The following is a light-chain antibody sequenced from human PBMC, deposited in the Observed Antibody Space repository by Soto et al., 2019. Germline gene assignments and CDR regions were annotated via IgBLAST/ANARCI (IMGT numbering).Light chain of an antibody. CDR3: QQYASYSPT. J-gene: IGKJ1*01. CDR2: DAS. CDR1: QSISSW. Sequence: DIQMTQSPSTLSATAGDRVTITCRASQSISSWLAWYQHKPGKAPKLLIYDASNLDSGVPSRFSGSGSGTEFTLTISSLQPDDFATYYCQQYASYSPTFGQGTKVDI. V-gene: IGKV1-5*01.